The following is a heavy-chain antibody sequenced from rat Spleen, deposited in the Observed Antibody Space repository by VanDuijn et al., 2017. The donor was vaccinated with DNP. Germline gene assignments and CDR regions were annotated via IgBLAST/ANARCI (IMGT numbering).Heavy chain of an antibody. D-gene: IGHD1-1*01. J-gene: IGHJ2*01. CDR3: ARLPITTVADY. CDR1: GFTFSDYA. Sequence: EVQLVESGGGLVQPGNSLKLSCTASGFTFSDYAMAWVRQAPKKGLEWVATISYDGSDTYYRDSMKGRFTISRDNAKSTLYLQMNSLRSEDTATYYCARLPITTVADYWGQGVMVTVSS. V-gene: IGHV5-7*01. CDR2: ISYDGSDT.